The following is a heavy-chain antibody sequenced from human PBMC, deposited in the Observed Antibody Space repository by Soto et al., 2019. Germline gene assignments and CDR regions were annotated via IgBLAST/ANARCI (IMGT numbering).Heavy chain of an antibody. Sequence: QITLKESGPTLVKPTQTLTLTCTFSGFSLSADGVGVGWIRQPPGKALEWLALIYWDDDKRYRRSLKSRLTITKDTSKNQVVLTMTNMDPVDTATYYCAHAYGGTSWPNDAFDVWGQGTVVTVSS. D-gene: IGHD2-2*01. J-gene: IGHJ3*01. CDR2: IYWDDDK. CDR1: GFSLSADGVG. V-gene: IGHV2-5*02. CDR3: AHAYGGTSWPNDAFDV.